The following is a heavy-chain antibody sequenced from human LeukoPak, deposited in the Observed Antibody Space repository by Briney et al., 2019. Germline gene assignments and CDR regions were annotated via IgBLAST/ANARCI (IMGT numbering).Heavy chain of an antibody. Sequence: ASVKVPCKASGYTFTGYYMHWVRQAPGQGLEWMGWINPNRGGTNYAQKFQGRVTMTRDTSISTAYMELSRLRSDDTAVYYCARDRVGAAYYFDYWGQGTLVTVSS. D-gene: IGHD1-26*01. CDR1: GYTFTGYY. J-gene: IGHJ4*02. CDR2: INPNRGGT. V-gene: IGHV1-2*02. CDR3: ARDRVGAAYYFDY.